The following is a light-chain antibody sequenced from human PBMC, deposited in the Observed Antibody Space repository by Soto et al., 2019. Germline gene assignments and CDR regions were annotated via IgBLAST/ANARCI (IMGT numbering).Light chain of an antibody. CDR1: QSVSSSY. Sequence: EIVLTQSPGTLSLSPGERATLSCRASQSVSSSYLAWYQQKPGQAPRLLIYGASSRATGIPDRFSGSGSGTDFTLTISRPGPEDFAVFYCQQFGSSPLTFGGGNKVEIK. CDR2: GAS. CDR3: QQFGSSPLT. V-gene: IGKV3-20*01. J-gene: IGKJ4*01.